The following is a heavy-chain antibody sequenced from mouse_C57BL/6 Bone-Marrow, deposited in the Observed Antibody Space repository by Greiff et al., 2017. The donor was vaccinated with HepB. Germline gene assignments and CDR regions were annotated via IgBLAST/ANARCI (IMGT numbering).Heavy chain of an antibody. D-gene: IGHD6-1*01. J-gene: IGHJ1*01. CDR3: APYLLQWNRAVSNPWKNQTPHLQWIDREESQSFPNVFPFD. Sequence: VKLQESGPGLVAPSQSLSITCTVSGFSLTSYGVDWVRQSPGKGLEWLGVIWGVGSTNYNSALKSRLSISKDNSKSQVFLKMNSLQTDDTAMYYCAPYLLQWNRAVSNPWKNQTPHLQWIDREESQSFPNVFPFD. CDR2: IWGVGST. V-gene: IGHV2-6*01. CDR1: GFSLTSYG.